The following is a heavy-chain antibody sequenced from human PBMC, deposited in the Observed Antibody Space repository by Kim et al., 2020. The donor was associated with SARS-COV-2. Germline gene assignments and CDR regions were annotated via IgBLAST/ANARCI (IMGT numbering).Heavy chain of an antibody. V-gene: IGHV3-23*01. J-gene: IGHJ4*02. CDR3: AKNWDWTKYYFDY. D-gene: IGHD1-26*01. Sequence: YAESVKGRFAISRDNSKNTLCLQMNSLRAEDTAVYYCAKNWDWTKYYFDYWGQGALVTVSS.